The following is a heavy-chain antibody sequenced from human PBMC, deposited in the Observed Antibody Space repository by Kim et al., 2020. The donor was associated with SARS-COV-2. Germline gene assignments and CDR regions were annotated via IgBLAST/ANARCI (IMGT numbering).Heavy chain of an antibody. CDR1: GFTFSSYG. CDR2: IWYDGSNK. D-gene: IGHD2-15*01. CDR3: ARDREGGHRGPPADY. Sequence: GGSLRLSCAASGFTFSSYGMHWVRQAPGKGLEWVAVIWYDGSNKYYADSVKGRFTISRDNSKNTLYLQMNSLRAEDTAVDYCARDREGGHRGPPADYWGQGTLVTVSS. J-gene: IGHJ4*02. V-gene: IGHV3-33*01.